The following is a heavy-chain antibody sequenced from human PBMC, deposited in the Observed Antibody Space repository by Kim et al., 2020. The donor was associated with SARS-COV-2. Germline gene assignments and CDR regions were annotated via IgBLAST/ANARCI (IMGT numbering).Heavy chain of an antibody. Sequence: SVKVSCKASGGTFSSYAISWVRQAPGQGLEWMGGIIPIFGTANYAQKFQGRVTITADESTSTAYMELSSLRSEDTAVYYCASGTMKPTMIVENGPDDYYYYGMDVCGQGTTVTVSS. CDR1: GGTFSSYA. CDR2: IIPIFGTA. D-gene: IGHD3-22*01. V-gene: IGHV1-69*13. CDR3: ASGTMKPTMIVENGPDDYYYYGMDV. J-gene: IGHJ6*02.